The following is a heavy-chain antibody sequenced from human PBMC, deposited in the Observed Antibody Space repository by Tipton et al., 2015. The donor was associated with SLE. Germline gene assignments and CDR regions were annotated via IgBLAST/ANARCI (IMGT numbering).Heavy chain of an antibody. CDR3: ARTLGAIAHTVYDAFDI. D-gene: IGHD1-26*01. Sequence: GLVKPSETLPLTCTVSGGSITNHYWNWIRQPPGKGLEWIGYIHYSGTTHDNPSLKSRVTMSVDMSKNQFSLRLTSVTAADTAVYYCARTLGAIAHTVYDAFDIWGQGKMVTVSS. CDR1: GGSITNHY. CDR2: IHYSGTT. V-gene: IGHV4-59*11. J-gene: IGHJ3*02.